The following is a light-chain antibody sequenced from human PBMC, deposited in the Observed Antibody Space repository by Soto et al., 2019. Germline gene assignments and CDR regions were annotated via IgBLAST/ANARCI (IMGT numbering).Light chain of an antibody. Sequence: EIVLTQSPASLSLSPVDRATLSCRAGQSVSDYVACYQQKPDRAPSLLFFDASSRATGVGARFSDGGSGTDFTLFISSLEPEAFAVYYCQQRVKWPPTFGGGTKVDIK. V-gene: IGKV3-11*01. CDR2: DAS. CDR3: QQRVKWPPT. CDR1: QSVSDY. J-gene: IGKJ4*01.